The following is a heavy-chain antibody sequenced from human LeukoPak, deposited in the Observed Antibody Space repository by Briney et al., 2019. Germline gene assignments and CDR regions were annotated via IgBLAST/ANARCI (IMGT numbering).Heavy chain of an antibody. CDR3: ARKGPVTIADY. J-gene: IGHJ4*02. Sequence: SGTLSLTCAVSGGFISNGNWWGWFRQSPGKGLEWIGEIHHSVGTNYSPSLKSRIDISMDQSKNQFSLNVTSVTAADTAMYYCARKGPVTIADYWGRGILVTVSS. V-gene: IGHV4-4*02. CDR2: IHHSVGT. CDR1: GGFISNGNW. D-gene: IGHD4-11*01.